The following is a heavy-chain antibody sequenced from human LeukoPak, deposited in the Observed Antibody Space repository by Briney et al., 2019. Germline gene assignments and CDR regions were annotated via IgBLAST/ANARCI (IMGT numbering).Heavy chain of an antibody. CDR1: VYTFTSFD. V-gene: IGHV1-8*01. D-gene: IGHD4-17*01. Sequence: ASVNVSCKASVYTFTSFDMNWVRQAPGQRLEGIGVMNPNSGNTGSAQKFQGRITMARNTYITTAYMELSSLRSEDTAVYYCARGNKDYGDYARGLSDYWGQGTLVTVSS. CDR3: ARGNKDYGDYARGLSDY. CDR2: MNPNSGNT. J-gene: IGHJ4*02.